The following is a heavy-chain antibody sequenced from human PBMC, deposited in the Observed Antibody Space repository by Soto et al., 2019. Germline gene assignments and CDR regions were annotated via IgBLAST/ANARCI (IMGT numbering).Heavy chain of an antibody. CDR1: GGTFSSYT. CDR3: AVGYCSSTSCYGEYYFDY. D-gene: IGHD2-2*01. Sequence: QVQLVQSGAEVKKPGSSVKVSCKASGGTFSSYTISWVRQAPGQGLEWMGRIIPILGIANYAQKFQGRVTITANKSKNTAYMELSSLRSEDTAVYYCAVGYCSSTSCYGEYYFDYWGQGTLVTVSS. CDR2: IIPILGIA. J-gene: IGHJ4*02. V-gene: IGHV1-69*02.